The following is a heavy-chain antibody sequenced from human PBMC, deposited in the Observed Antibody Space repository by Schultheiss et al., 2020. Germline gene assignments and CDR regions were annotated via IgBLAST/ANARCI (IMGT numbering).Heavy chain of an antibody. CDR1: GYSFTSYW. Sequence: GSLRLACKGSGYSFTSYWIGWVRQMPGKGLEWMGIIYPGDSDTRYSPSFQGQVTISADKSISTAYLQWSSLKASDTAMYYCARRGGGVRGPYYYYGMDVWGQGTTVTVSS. D-gene: IGHD3-16*01. CDR2: IYPGDSDT. V-gene: IGHV5-51*01. J-gene: IGHJ6*02. CDR3: ARRGGGVRGPYYYYGMDV.